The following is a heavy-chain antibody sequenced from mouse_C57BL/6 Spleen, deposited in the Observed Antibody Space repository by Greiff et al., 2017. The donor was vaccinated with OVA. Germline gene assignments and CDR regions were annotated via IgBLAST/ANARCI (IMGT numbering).Heavy chain of an antibody. V-gene: IGHV6-3*01. CDR1: GFTFSNYW. CDR3: TPSWFAY. J-gene: IGHJ3*01. CDR2: IRLKSDNYAT. Sequence: EVMLVESGGGLVQPGGSMKLSCVASGFTFSNYWMNWVRQSPETGLEWVAQIRLKSDNYATHYAESVKGRFTISRDDSKSSVYLQMNNLRAEDTGIYYCTPSWFAYWGQGTLVTVSA.